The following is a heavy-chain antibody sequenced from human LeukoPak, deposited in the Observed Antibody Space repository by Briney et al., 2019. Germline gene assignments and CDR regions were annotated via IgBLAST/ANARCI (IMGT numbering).Heavy chain of an antibody. J-gene: IGHJ2*01. D-gene: IGHD1-14*01. Sequence: SETLSLTCTVSGGSIRGYYWSWVRQPAGKGLERIGRIDATRTTYNNPFPQSRVTVSVDTSKNQFSLKLTSVTAADTAVYYCARDWYWYFDLWGRGTLVTVSS. CDR3: ARDWYWYFDL. V-gene: IGHV4-4*07. CDR1: GGSIRGYY. CDR2: IDATRTT.